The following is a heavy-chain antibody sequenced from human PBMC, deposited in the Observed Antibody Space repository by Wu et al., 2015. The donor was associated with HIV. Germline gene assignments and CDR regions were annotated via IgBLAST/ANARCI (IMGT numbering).Heavy chain of an antibody. CDR2: INPNNGAT. V-gene: IGHV1-2*02. Sequence: QVQLLQSGAEVRKPGASMRVSCRASGYTLIDYFLHWLRQAPGQGLEWMGWINPNNGATGYAQKFQGRVTLTRDMSIGTVFMEMNSLKSDDTAVYFCARFGKAFDFWGQGTMLTVSS. D-gene: IGHD3-16*01. J-gene: IGHJ3*01. CDR3: ARFGKAFDF. CDR1: GYTLIDYF.